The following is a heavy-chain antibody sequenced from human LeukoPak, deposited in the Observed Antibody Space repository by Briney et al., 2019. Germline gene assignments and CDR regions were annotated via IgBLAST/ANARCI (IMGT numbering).Heavy chain of an antibody. J-gene: IGHJ5*02. CDR1: GGSISSYC. CDR2: IFTSGRT. Sequence: SETLSLTCTVSGGSISSYCWSWVRQSPGKGLEWIGYIFTSGRTDYNPSLKSRVTMSVDTSKNQLSMELRFLTAADTSVYYCATSHDVKTAPYDLWGQGTLVTVSS. D-gene: IGHD2-21*01. V-gene: IGHV4-4*09. CDR3: ATSHDVKTAPYDL.